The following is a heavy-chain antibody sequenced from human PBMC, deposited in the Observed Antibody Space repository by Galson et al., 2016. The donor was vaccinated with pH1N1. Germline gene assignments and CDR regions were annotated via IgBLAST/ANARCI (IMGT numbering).Heavy chain of an antibody. J-gene: IGHJ3*01. Sequence: SVKVSCKASGATFNSYGIHWVRQAPGKGLEWMGDINPVSGTTNYAQRFQDRVTITAHDMELSGLRSEDTAIYYCATFSSSSSWRSLDVWGQGTTVTVS. CDR1: GATFNSYG. V-gene: IGHV1-69*13. CDR2: INPVSGTT. D-gene: IGHD6-6*01. CDR3: ATFSSSSSWRSLDV.